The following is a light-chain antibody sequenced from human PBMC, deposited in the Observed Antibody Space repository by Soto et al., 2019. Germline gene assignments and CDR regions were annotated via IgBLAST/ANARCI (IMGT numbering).Light chain of an antibody. CDR2: KVS. J-gene: IGKJ1*01. CDR1: QSLVHSDGNTY. V-gene: IGKV2-24*01. CDR3: MQPPQSQWT. Sequence: DIVMTQTPLSSPVTLGQAASISCRSSQSLVHSDGNTYLSWYQQRPGQPPRLLIYKVSDRFSGVPERFNGSGAGTDFTLKIRRVEAADVGICYCMQPPQSQWTFGKGTNVQIK.